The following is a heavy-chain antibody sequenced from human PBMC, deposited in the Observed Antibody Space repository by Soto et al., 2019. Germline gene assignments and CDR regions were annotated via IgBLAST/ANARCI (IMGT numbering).Heavy chain of an antibody. CDR3: AIYLMKGLGGVYLVLQH. J-gene: IGHJ1*01. CDR1: GFTFSSYA. Sequence: GGSLRLSCAASGFTFSSYAMSWVRQAPGKGLDWVSAISGSGSSTYYADSVKGRFTISRDNSKNTLYLQMNSLRAEDTAVYYCAIYLMKGLGGVYLVLQHWGQGTLVTVSS. CDR2: ISGSGSST. D-gene: IGHD2-8*02. V-gene: IGHV3-23*01.